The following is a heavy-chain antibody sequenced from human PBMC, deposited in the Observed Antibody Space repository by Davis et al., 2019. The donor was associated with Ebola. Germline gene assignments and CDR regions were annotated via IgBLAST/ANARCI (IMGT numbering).Heavy chain of an antibody. J-gene: IGHJ5*02. CDR3: AREVRRGWFDP. CDR1: GFTFSSYW. D-gene: IGHD3-10*01. V-gene: IGHV3-7*01. CDR2: IKQDGSEK. Sequence: GESLKISCAASGFTFSSYWMSWVRQAPGKGLEWVANIKQDGSEKYYVDSVKGRFTISRDNAKNSLYLQMNSLTAEDTAVYYCAREVRRGWFDPWGQGTLVTVSS.